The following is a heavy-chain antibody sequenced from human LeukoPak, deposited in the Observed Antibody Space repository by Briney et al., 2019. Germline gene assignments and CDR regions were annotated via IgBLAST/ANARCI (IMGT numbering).Heavy chain of an antibody. Sequence: GGSLRLSCAASGFTFDDYAMHWVRQAPGKGLEWVSLISWDGGSTYYADSVKGRFTISRDNSKNSLYLQMNSLRAEDTALYYCAKDMVRIRYDILTGYYNPYYYGMDVWGQGTTVTVSS. CDR2: ISWDGGST. CDR1: GFTFDDYA. CDR3: AKDMVRIRYDILTGYYNPYYYGMDV. J-gene: IGHJ6*02. D-gene: IGHD3-9*01. V-gene: IGHV3-43D*03.